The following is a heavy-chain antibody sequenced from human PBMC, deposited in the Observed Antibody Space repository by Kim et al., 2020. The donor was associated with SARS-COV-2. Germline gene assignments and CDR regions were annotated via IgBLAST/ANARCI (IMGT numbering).Heavy chain of an antibody. D-gene: IGHD4-4*01. CDR3: ARAESTLVDY. CDR2: INHSGST. CDR1: GGSFSGYY. J-gene: IGHJ4*02. V-gene: IGHV4-34*01. Sequence: SETLSLTCAVYGGSFSGYYWSWIRQPPGKGLEWIGEINHSGSTNYNPSLKSRVTISVDTSKNQFSLKLSSVTAADTAVYYCARAESTLVDYWGQGTLVTV.